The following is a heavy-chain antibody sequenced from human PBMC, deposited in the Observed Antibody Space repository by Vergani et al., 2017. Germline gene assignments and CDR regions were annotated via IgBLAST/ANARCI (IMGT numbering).Heavy chain of an antibody. CDR2: IIPILGTA. V-gene: IGHV1-69*01. CDR3: AREPPLTGFFDS. Sequence: QVQLVQSGAEVKKPGSSMKVSCKASGGTFSSYPISWLRQAPGQGLKWMGGIIPILGTANYAQNFQGRVTITADESTSTAYMELSSLRSDDTAVYYCAREPPLTGFFDSWGQGTLVTVSS. CDR1: GGTFSSYP. J-gene: IGHJ4*02. D-gene: IGHD3-9*01.